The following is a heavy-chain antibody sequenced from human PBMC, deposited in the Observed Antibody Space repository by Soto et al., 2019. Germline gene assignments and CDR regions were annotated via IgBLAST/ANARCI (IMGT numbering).Heavy chain of an antibody. V-gene: IGHV1-46*03. D-gene: IGHD2-15*01. J-gene: IGHJ5*02. CDR2: INPSGGST. CDR3: ARDPSTPLYCSGGSCYSGVSTNWFDP. Sequence: ASVKGACNASGYTFTSYYMHLVRKHPGQGLEWMGIINPSGGSTSYAQKFQGRVTMTRDTSTSTVYMELSSLRSEDTAVYYCARDPSTPLYCSGGSCYSGVSTNWFDPWGQGTLVTVS. CDR1: GYTFTSYY.